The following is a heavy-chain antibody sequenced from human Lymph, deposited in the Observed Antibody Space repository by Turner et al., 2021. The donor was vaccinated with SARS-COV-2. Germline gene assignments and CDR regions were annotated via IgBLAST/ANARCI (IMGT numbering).Heavy chain of an antibody. V-gene: IGHV3-53*02. D-gene: IGHD6-13*01. CDR1: GIIVSRNY. CDR2: SYSGGTT. CDR3: ARDLGTYGMDV. J-gene: IGHJ6*02. Sequence: VQLVETGGGLIQPGGSLRLSCAASGIIVSRNYMNWVRQSPGKGLEWVSVSYSGGTTYYADSVKGRFTISRDNSKNTLYLQMNSLRVEDTAVYYCARDLGTYGMDVWGQGTTVTVSS.